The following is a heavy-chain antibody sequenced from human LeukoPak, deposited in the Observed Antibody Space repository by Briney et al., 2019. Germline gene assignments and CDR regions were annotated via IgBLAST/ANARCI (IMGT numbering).Heavy chain of an antibody. V-gene: IGHV3-21*01. J-gene: IGHJ1*01. Sequence: GGSLRLSCAASGFTFSDYSMNWVRQAPGKGLEWVSSISRSSRHVYYAGSVKGRFTISRDNAKNSLYLQMNSLRAEDMAVYFCVRDLMGSGSTTAYLHHWGQGALVTVSS. CDR3: VRDLMGSGSTTAYLHH. CDR1: GFTFSDYS. CDR2: ISRSSRHV. D-gene: IGHD1-1*01.